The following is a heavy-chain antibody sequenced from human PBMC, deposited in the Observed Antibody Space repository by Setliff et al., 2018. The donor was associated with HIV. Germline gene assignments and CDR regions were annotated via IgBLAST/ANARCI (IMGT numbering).Heavy chain of an antibody. CDR1: GGSVSSGDYY. J-gene: IGHJ5*02. V-gene: IGHV4-31*03. CDR3: ARSSSSWSGWFDP. CDR2: IFYSGST. D-gene: IGHD6-13*01. Sequence: SETLSLTCTVSGGSVSSGDYYWSWIRQHPGKGLEWIGYIFYSGSTCYNPSLKSRVTISVDTSKNQFSLRLSSVTAADTALYYCARSSSSWSGWFDPWGQGTLVTVSS.